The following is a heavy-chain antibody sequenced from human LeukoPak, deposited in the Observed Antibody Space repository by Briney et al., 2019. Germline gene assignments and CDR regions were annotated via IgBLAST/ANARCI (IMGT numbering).Heavy chain of an antibody. CDR3: AREEGSGCYDS. V-gene: IGHV1-2*02. D-gene: IGHD6-19*01. CDR2: TNPNSGGT. CDR1: GYTFTGYY. J-gene: IGHJ4*02. Sequence: GASVKVSCKASGYTFTGYYMHWVRQAPGQGLEWMGWTNPNSGGTNYAQKFQGRVTMTRDTSITTAYMELSRLRSDDTAVYYCAREEGSGCYDSWGQGTRLTVSS.